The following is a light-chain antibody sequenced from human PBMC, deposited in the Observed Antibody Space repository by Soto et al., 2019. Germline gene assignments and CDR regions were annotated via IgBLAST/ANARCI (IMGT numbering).Light chain of an antibody. CDR2: DAS. V-gene: IGKV3-11*01. CDR1: QSVSSY. CDR3: HQRSNWLDT. J-gene: IGKJ5*01. Sequence: EIVLTHSPGTLSLSPWEIATLSCGASQSVSSYLAWYQQKPGQPPRLLIYDASKRATGIPARFSGSGSGTDFTRTISSLEAEDFAVYYCHQRSNWLDTFGQGTRLEIK.